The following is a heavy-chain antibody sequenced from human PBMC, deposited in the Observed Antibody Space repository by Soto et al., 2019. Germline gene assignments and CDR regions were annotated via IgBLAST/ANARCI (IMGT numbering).Heavy chain of an antibody. V-gene: IGHV3-23*01. J-gene: IGHJ4*02. CDR3: AKDLSPSIAAAVTSRFDY. D-gene: IGHD6-13*01. Sequence: PGGSLRLSCAASGFTFSSYAMSWVRQAPGKGLEWVSAISGSGGSTYYADSVKGRFTISRDNSKNTLYLQMNSLRAEDTAVYYCAKDLSPSIAAAVTSRFDYWGQGTLVTVSS. CDR2: ISGSGGST. CDR1: GFTFSSYA.